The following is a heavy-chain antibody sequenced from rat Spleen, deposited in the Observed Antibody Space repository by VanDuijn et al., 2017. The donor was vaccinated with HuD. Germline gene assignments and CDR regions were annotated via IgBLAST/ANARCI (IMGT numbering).Heavy chain of an antibody. J-gene: IGHJ2*01. CDR1: GFTFSNSA. Sequence: EVQLVESDGGLVQPGRSLKLSCAASGFTFSNSAMAWVRQAPTKGLEWVASITDRGDSTYYRDSVKGRFTISRDNAKSTLYLQMDSLRCEDTATYYCTTGVYWGQGVMVTVSS. CDR2: ITDRGDST. CDR3: TTGVY. V-gene: IGHV5-27*01.